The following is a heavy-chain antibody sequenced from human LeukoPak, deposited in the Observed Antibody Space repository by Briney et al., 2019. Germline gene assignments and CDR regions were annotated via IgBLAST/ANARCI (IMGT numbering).Heavy chain of an antibody. Sequence: SETLSLTCAVYGGSFSGYYWSWIRQPPGKGLEWIGEINHSGSTNYNPSLKSRVTISVDTSKNQFSLKLSSVTAADTAVYYCARDSCGGDCIDYWGQGTLVTVSS. CDR3: ARDSCGGDCIDY. D-gene: IGHD2-21*02. CDR2: INHSGST. V-gene: IGHV4-34*01. CDR1: GGSFSGYY. J-gene: IGHJ4*02.